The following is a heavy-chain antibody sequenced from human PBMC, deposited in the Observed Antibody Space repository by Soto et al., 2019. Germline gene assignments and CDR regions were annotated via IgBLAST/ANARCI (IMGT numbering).Heavy chain of an antibody. CDR3: AKDWGLVVTHYGMDV. J-gene: IGHJ6*02. CDR2: ISYDGSNK. V-gene: IGHV3-30*18. D-gene: IGHD2-21*02. CDR1: GFTFSSYG. Sequence: QVQLVESGGGVVQPGRSLRLSCAASGFTFSSYGMHWVRQAPGKGLEWVAVISYDGSNKYYADSVKGRFTISRDNSKNALYLQMNSLRAEDTSVYYCAKDWGLVVTHYGMDVWGQGTTVTVSS.